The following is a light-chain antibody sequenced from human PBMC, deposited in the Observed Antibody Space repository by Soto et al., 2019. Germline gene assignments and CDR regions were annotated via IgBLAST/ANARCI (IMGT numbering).Light chain of an antibody. J-gene: IGLJ1*01. CDR1: SSNIGATYD. V-gene: IGLV1-40*01. CDR3: QSYDSSLSAHYV. Sequence: QAVVTQPPSVSGAPGQRVTISCTGSSSNIGATYDVQWYQQLPGTAPKLLIYGNSNRPSGVPDRFSGSKSDTSASLAITGLQADDEADYYCQSYDSSLSAHYVFGTGTKLTVL. CDR2: GNS.